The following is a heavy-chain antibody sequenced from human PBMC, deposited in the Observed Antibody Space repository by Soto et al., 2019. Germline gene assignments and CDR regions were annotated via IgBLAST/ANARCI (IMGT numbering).Heavy chain of an antibody. Sequence: QLQLQESGPGLVKPSETLSLTCTVSGGSISSSSYYWGWIRQPPGKGLEWIGSIYYSGSTYYNPSLKSRVTISVDTSKNQFSLKLSSVTAADTAVYYCARRGEVDLGELSSSKYYFDYWGQGTLVTVSS. CDR2: IYYSGST. D-gene: IGHD3-16*02. CDR3: ARRGEVDLGELSSSKYYFDY. CDR1: GGSISSSSYY. J-gene: IGHJ4*02. V-gene: IGHV4-39*01.